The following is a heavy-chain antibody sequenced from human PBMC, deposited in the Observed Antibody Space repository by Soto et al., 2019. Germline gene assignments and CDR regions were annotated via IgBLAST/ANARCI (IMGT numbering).Heavy chain of an antibody. V-gene: IGHV4-31*03. CDR3: ARDADYGGSRGGMDV. CDR1: GGSVNNANYF. CDR2: IYYRGST. J-gene: IGHJ6*02. Sequence: QVRLEESGPGLVKPSEPLSLICSVSGGSVNNANYFWNWIRHHPENGLEWIGYIYYRGSTRYNPSFKTRATRSMGTSKKQLSLRLNSVTVADTAVYFCARDADYGGSRGGMDVWGRGTTVTVSS. D-gene: IGHD4-17*01.